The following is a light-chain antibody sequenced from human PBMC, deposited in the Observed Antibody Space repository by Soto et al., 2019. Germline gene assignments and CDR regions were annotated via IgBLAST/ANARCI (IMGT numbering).Light chain of an antibody. CDR1: TNDVGGFTY. V-gene: IGLV2-14*01. J-gene: IGLJ2*01. CDR2: EVT. Sequence: QPVLTQPASVSGSPGQSITISCTGTTNDVGGFTYVSWYQQHPGKAPKIMIYEVTNRPSGVSNRFSGSKSGNTASLTISGLQAEDEADYFCSSYTTTSTLVFGGGTKLTVL. CDR3: SSYTTTSTLV.